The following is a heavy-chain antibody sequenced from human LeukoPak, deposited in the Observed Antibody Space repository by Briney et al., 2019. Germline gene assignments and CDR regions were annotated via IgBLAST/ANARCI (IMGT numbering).Heavy chain of an antibody. CDR2: ISYDGSNK. J-gene: IGHJ4*02. V-gene: IGHV3-30*03. CDR1: GFTFSSYG. CDR3: VRGSRDYIWGSYRSDPKIPFEY. D-gene: IGHD3-16*02. Sequence: GGPLRLSCAASGFTFSSYGMHWVRQAPGKGLEWVAVISYDGSNKYYVDSVKGRFTISRDNSKNTLDLQMNSLRAEDTAVYYCVRGSRDYIWGSYRSDPKIPFEYWGQGTLVTVSS.